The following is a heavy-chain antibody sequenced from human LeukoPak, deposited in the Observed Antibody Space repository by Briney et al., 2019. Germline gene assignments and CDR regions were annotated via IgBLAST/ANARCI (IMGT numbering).Heavy chain of an antibody. V-gene: IGHV3-7*01. CDR1: GFTFSSYS. D-gene: IGHD2-2*01. CDR3: ARDLHEYCSSTSCRVFGY. CDR2: IKQDGSEK. Sequence: GGSLRLSCAASGFTFSSYSMNWVRQAPGKGLEWVANIKQDGSEKYYVDSVKGRFTISRDNAKNSLYLQMNSLRAEDTAVYYCARDLHEYCSSTSCRVFGYWGQGTLVTVSS. J-gene: IGHJ4*02.